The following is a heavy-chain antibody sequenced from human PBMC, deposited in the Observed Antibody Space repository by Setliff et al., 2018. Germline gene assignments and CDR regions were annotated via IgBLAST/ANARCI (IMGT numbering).Heavy chain of an antibody. CDR1: GYTFTTYA. CDR2: INTNTGNP. Sequence: ASVKVSCKASGYTFTTYAVGWMRQAPGQRLEWMGWINTNTGNPSYAQGFTGRFVFSLDTSVSTAYLQISSPKPEDTAVYYCARASRFGTVKWRGDYYMDVWGKGTTVTVSS. J-gene: IGHJ6*03. V-gene: IGHV7-4-1*02. CDR3: ARASRFGTVKWRGDYYMDV. D-gene: IGHD3-10*01.